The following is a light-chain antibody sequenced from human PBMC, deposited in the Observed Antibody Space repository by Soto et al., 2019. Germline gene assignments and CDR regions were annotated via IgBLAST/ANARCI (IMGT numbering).Light chain of an antibody. V-gene: IGLV2-14*03. J-gene: IGLJ1*01. CDR2: DVT. CDR1: SSDVGAYDY. CDR3: SSYTSGSTPYV. Sequence: QSALTQPASVSGSPGQSIIISCTGTSSDVGAYDYVSWYQQYPGKAPKLMIYDVTDRPSGVSDRFFGSKSGNTASLTISGLQAEDEADYYCSSYTSGSTPYVFGTGTKLTVL.